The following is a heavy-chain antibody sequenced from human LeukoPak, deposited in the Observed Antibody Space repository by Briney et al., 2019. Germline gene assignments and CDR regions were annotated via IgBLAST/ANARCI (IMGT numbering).Heavy chain of an antibody. D-gene: IGHD6-13*01. Sequence: SETLSLTCTVSGGSISSSSYYWGWIRQPPGKGLEWIGSIYYSGGTYYNPSLKSRVTISVDTSKNQFSLKLSSVTAADTAVYYCARGRSSPYSSHQFDYWGQGTLVTVSS. CDR1: GGSISSSSYY. CDR3: ARGRSSPYSSHQFDY. V-gene: IGHV4-39*07. CDR2: IYYSGGT. J-gene: IGHJ4*02.